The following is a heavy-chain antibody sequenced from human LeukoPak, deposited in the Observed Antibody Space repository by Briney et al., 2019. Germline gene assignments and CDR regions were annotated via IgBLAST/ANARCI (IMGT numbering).Heavy chain of an antibody. CDR1: GGTFSSYA. D-gene: IGHD6-13*01. V-gene: IGHV1-69*05. CDR3: ARDSSSSWYQNWFDP. CDR2: IIPIFGTA. Sequence: ASVKVSSKASGGTFSSYAISWVRQAPGQGLEWMGGIIPIFGTANYAQKFQGRVTMTRDTSISTAYMELSRLRSDDTAVYYCARDSSSSWYQNWFDPWGQGTLVTVSS. J-gene: IGHJ5*02.